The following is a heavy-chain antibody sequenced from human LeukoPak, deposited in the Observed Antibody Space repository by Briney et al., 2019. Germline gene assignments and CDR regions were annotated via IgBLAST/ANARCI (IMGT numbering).Heavy chain of an antibody. CDR2: IIPILGIA. CDR1: GGTFSSYA. Sequence: SVKVSCKASGGTFSSYAIGWVRQAPGQGLEWMGRIIPILGIANYAQKFQGRVTITADKSTSTAYMELSSLRSEDTAVYYCARPDASPYGSGSNYYYGMDVWGQGTTVTVSS. V-gene: IGHV1-69*04. J-gene: IGHJ6*02. D-gene: IGHD3-10*01. CDR3: ARPDASPYGSGSNYYYGMDV.